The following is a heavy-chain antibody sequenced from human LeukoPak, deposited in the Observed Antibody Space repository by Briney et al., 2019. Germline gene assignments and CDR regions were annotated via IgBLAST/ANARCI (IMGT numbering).Heavy chain of an antibody. V-gene: IGHV3-30-3*01. D-gene: IGHD5-24*01. CDR3: ARRAGNYPYYFDY. CDR2: ISYDGSNK. J-gene: IGHJ4*02. CDR1: GFTFSSYA. Sequence: GRSLRLSCAASGFTFSSYAMHWVRQAPGKGLEWVAVISYDGSNKYYADSVKGRFTISRDNSKNTLYLQMNSLRAEDTAVYYCARRAGNYPYYFDYWGQGTLVTVSS.